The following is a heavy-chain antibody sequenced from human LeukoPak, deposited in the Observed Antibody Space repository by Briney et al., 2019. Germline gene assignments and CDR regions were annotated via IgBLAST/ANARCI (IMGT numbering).Heavy chain of an antibody. V-gene: IGHV3-7*04. CDR3: ARESLLGGLDF. Sequence: PGGSLRLSCAASGFTFSSYWMTWVRQAPGKGLEWVANIKEGGSEKYYVYSVKGRFTIFRDNAKNSLSLHMNSLRPEDTAVYYRARESLLGGLDFWGQGTLVIVSS. CDR1: GFTFSSYW. J-gene: IGHJ4*02. CDR2: IKEGGSEK. D-gene: IGHD1-26*01.